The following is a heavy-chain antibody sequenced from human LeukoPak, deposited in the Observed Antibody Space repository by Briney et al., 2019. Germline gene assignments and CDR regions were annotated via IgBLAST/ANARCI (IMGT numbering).Heavy chain of an antibody. Sequence: GGSLRLSCAASGFTFSSYGMHWVRQAPGKGLEWVAVISYDGSNKYYAGSVKGRFTISRDNSKNTLYLQMNSLRAEDTAVYYCAHDTRGSIVVDYWDAFDIWGQGTMVTVSS. D-gene: IGHD3-22*01. CDR1: GFTFSSYG. CDR2: ISYDGSNK. CDR3: AHDTRGSIVVDYWDAFDI. J-gene: IGHJ3*02. V-gene: IGHV3-30*03.